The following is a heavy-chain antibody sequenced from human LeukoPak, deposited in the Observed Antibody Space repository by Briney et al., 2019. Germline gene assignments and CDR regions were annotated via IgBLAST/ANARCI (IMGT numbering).Heavy chain of an antibody. Sequence: TSETLSLTCAVYGGSFSGYYWSWIRQPPGKGLEWIGEINHSGSTNYNPSLKSRVTISVDTSKNQFSLKLSSVTAADTAVYYCARGSNHCSGGSCYSVPYPRRRPIDPWGQGTLVTVSS. CDR2: INHSGST. CDR1: GGSFSGYY. J-gene: IGHJ5*02. V-gene: IGHV4-34*01. D-gene: IGHD2-15*01. CDR3: ARGSNHCSGGSCYSVPYPRRRPIDP.